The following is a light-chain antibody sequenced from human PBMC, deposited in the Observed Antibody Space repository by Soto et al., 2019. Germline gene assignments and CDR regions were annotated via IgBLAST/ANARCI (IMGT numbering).Light chain of an antibody. CDR1: QSISSW. Sequence: DLHMTKSPSTLSASVGDRVTITCRASQSISSWLAWYQQKPGKAPKLLIYDASSLESGVPSRFSGSGSGTEFTLTISSLQPDDFATYYCQQYNSYPYTFGQGTKVYIK. CDR3: QQYNSYPYT. J-gene: IGKJ2*01. CDR2: DAS. V-gene: IGKV1-5*01.